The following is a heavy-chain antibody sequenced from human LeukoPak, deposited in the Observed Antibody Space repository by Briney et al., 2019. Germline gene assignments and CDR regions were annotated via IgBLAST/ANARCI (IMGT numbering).Heavy chain of an antibody. CDR2: VYPGDSDT. Sequence: GGPLKISGKAPGYSFTSYWIGWVRQMPGKGRGWTRIVYPGDSDTGNSPPFQGQVTISADKAISTAYLQWSSLKASDPAMYYCARQDGYNLYWGQGTLVTVSS. J-gene: IGHJ4*02. D-gene: IGHD5-24*01. CDR3: ARQDGYNLY. V-gene: IGHV5-51*01. CDR1: GYSFTSYW.